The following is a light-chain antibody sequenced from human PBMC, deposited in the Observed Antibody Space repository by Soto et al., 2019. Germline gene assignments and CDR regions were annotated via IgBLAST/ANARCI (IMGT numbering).Light chain of an antibody. Sequence: QSALTQPASVSGSPGQSITISCTGTSSDVGGYNYVSWYQHHPGKAPQLIIYDVTNRPSGVSNPFSGSKSGNTASLTISGLQPEDEADYYCSSYTTSNTRQIVFGTGTKLTVL. CDR3: SSYTTSNTRQIV. V-gene: IGLV2-14*03. J-gene: IGLJ1*01. CDR1: SSDVGGYNY. CDR2: DVT.